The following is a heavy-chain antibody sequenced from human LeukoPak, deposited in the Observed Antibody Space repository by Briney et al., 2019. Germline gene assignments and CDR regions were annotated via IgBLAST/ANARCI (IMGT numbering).Heavy chain of an antibody. CDR3: AKDRPIVVVPAALDY. J-gene: IGHJ4*02. D-gene: IGHD2-2*01. Sequence: GGSLRLSCAASGFTFSSYAMSWVRQAPGKGLEGVSAISGSGGSTYYADSVKGRFTISRDNSKNTLYLQMNSLRAEDTAVYYCAKDRPIVVVPAALDYWGQGTLVTVSS. CDR2: ISGSGGST. CDR1: GFTFSSYA. V-gene: IGHV3-23*01.